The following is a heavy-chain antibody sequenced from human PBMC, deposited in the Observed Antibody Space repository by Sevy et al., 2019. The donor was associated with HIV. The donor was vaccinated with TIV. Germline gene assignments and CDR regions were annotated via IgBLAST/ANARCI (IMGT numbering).Heavy chain of an antibody. V-gene: IGHV4-34*01. J-gene: IGHJ4*02. CDR1: GGSFSGYY. Sequence: SDTLSLTCAVYGGSFSGYYWSWIRQPPGKGLEWIGEINHSGSTNYNPSLKSRVTISVDTSKNQLSLKPSSVTAADTAVYYCARDDLGEDYWGQGTLVTVSS. D-gene: IGHD1-1*01. CDR2: INHSGST. CDR3: ARDDLGEDY.